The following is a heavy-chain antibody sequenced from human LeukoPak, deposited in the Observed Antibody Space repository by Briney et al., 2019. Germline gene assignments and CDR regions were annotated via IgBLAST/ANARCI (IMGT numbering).Heavy chain of an antibody. V-gene: IGHV4-61*02. D-gene: IGHD4-17*01. J-gene: IGHJ5*02. CDR2: IYTSGST. Sequence: PSETLSLTCTVSGGSISSGSYYWSWIRQPAGKGLEWIGRIYTSGSTNYNPSLKSRVTISVDTSKNQFSLKLSSVTAADTAVYYCARVATGFDPWGQGTLVTVSS. CDR3: ARVATGFDP. CDR1: GGSISSGSYY.